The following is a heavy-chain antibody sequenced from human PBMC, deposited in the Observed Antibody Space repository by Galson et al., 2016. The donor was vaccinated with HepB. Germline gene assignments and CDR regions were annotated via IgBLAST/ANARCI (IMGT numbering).Heavy chain of an antibody. Sequence: SLRLSCAASGFTFNIFGMHWVRQAPGKGLEWVAVISYDGSQEYYADSVKGRFTISRDNSKNTLHLQMNSLRTEDTALYFCAKDLHDYVWGIHLYVYYGMNVWGQGTTVTVYS. CDR3: AKDLHDYVWGIHLYVYYGMNV. J-gene: IGHJ6*02. CDR2: ISYDGSQE. CDR1: GFTFNIFG. V-gene: IGHV3-30*18. D-gene: IGHD3-16*01.